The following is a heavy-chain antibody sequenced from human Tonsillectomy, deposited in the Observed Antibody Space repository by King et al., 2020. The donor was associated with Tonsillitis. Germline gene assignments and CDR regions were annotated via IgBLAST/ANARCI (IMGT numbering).Heavy chain of an antibody. J-gene: IGHJ4*02. D-gene: IGHD5-18*01. V-gene: IGHV3-30*02. CDR3: AKGRGDTTMPIDY. CDR2: IRYDGSNK. Sequence: VQLVESGGGVVQPGGSLRLSCAASGFTFSNYGMHWVRQAPGKGLEWVAFIRYDGSNKYYADSVKGRFTISRDNSKNTLYLQMNSLRAEDTSVYYCAKGRGDTTMPIDYWGQGTLVTVSS. CDR1: GFTFSNYG.